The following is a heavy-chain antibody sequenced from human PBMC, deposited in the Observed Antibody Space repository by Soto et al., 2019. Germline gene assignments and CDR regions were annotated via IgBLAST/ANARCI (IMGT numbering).Heavy chain of an antibody. CDR3: AKEGSSSPHVYYYYYYMAF. Sequence: PGGSLRLSCAASGFTFSSYAMSWVRQAPGKGLEWVSAISGSGGSTYYADSVKGRFTISRDNSKNTLYLQMNSLRAEDTAVYYCAKEGSSSPHVYYYYYYMAFWGKGTTVTVS. J-gene: IGHJ6*03. D-gene: IGHD6-6*01. V-gene: IGHV3-23*01. CDR1: GFTFSSYA. CDR2: ISGSGGST.